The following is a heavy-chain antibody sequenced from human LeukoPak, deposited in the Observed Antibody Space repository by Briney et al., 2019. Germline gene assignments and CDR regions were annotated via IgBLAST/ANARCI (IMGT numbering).Heavy chain of an antibody. D-gene: IGHD4/OR15-4a*01. CDR2: ISYDGSNK. J-gene: IGHJ4*02. CDR3: ARGLGGYGHEVDY. CDR1: GFTFSSYG. V-gene: IGHV3-30*03. Sequence: GGSLRLSCAASGFTFSSYGMHWVRQAPGKGLEWVAVISYDGSNKYYADSVKGRFTISRDNSKNTLYLQMNSLRAEDTAVYYCARGLGGYGHEVDYWGQGTLVTVSS.